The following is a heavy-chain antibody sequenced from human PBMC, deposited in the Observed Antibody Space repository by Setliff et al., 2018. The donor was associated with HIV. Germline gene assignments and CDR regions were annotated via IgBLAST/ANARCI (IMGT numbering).Heavy chain of an antibody. J-gene: IGHJ4*02. V-gene: IGHV7-4-1*02. Sequence: GASVKVSCKASGYSFTNYALNWVRQAPGQGLEWMGWIHTSTGKPTYVRDFTGRFVFSLDTSVNTAFLQISDLKTEDTAVYYCARNSPFPPSSGAHFDFWGPGTLVTVSS. CDR2: IHTSTGKP. CDR3: ARNSPFPPSSGAHFDF. CDR1: GYSFTNYA. D-gene: IGHD3-22*01.